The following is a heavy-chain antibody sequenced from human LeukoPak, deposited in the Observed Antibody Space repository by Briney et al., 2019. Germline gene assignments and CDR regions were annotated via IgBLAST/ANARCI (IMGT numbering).Heavy chain of an antibody. CDR1: GFTFSSYS. V-gene: IGHV3-21*01. CDR2: ISSSSSYI. D-gene: IGHD6-13*01. Sequence: GGSLRLSCAASGFTFSSYSMNWVRQAPGKGLEWVSSISSSSSYIYYADSVKGRLTIARDNAKKSLYLQMNSLRAEDTAVYYCASPYNSRWYELCYWGQGTLVTVSS. J-gene: IGHJ4*02. CDR3: ASPYNSRWYELCY.